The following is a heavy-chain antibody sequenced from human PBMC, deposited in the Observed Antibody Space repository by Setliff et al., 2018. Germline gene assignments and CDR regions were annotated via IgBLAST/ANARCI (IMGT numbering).Heavy chain of an antibody. CDR3: ARDRGGTAIANWFDR. CDR1: GYTFTSYG. V-gene: IGHV1-18*01. D-gene: IGHD2-21*01. CDR2: ISAYNGYT. J-gene: IGHJ5*02. Sequence: ASVKVSCKASGYTFTSYGISWVRQAPGQGLEWMGWISAYNGYTNYAQNFQGRVTITADKSTSTAYMDLSSLRSEDSAVYYCARDRGGTAIANWFDRWGQGTLVTVSS.